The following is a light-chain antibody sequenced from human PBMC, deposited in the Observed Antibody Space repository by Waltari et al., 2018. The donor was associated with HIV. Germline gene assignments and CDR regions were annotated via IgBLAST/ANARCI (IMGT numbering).Light chain of an antibody. V-gene: IGLV2-23*01. CDR1: SSNIGTYNI. Sequence: QSALNQTASVSGSPGQSITICCTQSSSNIGTYNIVSRIQHHPGKAPKLIIYEAIKRPSGVSDRFSASKSGYASFLTISGLQAEDEADYYCCSYADVITPYVIFGGGTKLTVL. CDR2: EAI. J-gene: IGLJ2*01. CDR3: CSYADVITPYVI.